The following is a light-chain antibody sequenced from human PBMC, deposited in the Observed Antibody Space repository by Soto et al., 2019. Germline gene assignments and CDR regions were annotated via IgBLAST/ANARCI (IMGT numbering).Light chain of an antibody. J-gene: IGKJ2*01. V-gene: IGKV1-12*01. CDR3: QQAMRFPFT. CDR2: AAS. CDR1: QDIDNW. Sequence: DIQMTQSPSSMSASVGDRVTITCRARQDIDNWLAWYQQKPGKAPNLLIYAASTLQSGVPSRFSGSRSGTNFTLIISSLQPEDFVTYYCQQAMRFPFTFGRGTKLQIK.